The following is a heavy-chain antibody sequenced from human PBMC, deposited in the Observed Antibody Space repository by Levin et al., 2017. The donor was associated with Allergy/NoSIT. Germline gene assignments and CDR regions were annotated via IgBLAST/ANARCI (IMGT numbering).Heavy chain of an antibody. D-gene: IGHD3-10*01. CDR2: IDPSDSYT. CDR3: ARLNPLYGSGSYEGYYYYGMDV. CDR1: GYSFTSYW. V-gene: IGHV5-10-1*01. J-gene: IGHJ6*02. Sequence: GASVKVSCKGSGYSFTSYWISWVRQMPGKGLEWMGRIDPSDSYTKYSPSFQGHVTISADKSISTAYLQWSSLKASDTAMYYCARLNPLYGSGSYEGYYYYGMDVWGQGTTVTVSS.